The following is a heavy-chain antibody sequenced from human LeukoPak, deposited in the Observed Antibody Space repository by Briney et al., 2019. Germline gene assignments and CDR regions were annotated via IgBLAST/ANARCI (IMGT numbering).Heavy chain of an antibody. CDR2: IYYSGST. CDR3: ARDYYGPVDAFDI. V-gene: IGHV4-39*07. J-gene: IGHJ3*02. CDR1: GGSISSSSYY. Sequence: SETLSLTCTVSGGSISSSSYYWGWIRQPPGKGLEWIGSIYYSGSTYYNPSLKSRVTVSVDTSKNQFSLKLSSVTAADTAVYYCARDYYGPVDAFDIWGQGTMVTVSS. D-gene: IGHD3-10*01.